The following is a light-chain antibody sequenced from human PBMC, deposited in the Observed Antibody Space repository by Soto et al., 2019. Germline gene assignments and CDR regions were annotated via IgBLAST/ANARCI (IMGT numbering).Light chain of an antibody. CDR3: QQYDSYSEA. CDR1: QSISSW. V-gene: IGKV1-5*01. Sequence: DIQMTQSPSTLSASVGDRVTITCRASQSISSWLAWYQQKPGKAPKLLIYDASNLESGVPSRFSGSGSGTEFTLTIGSLQPDDFATYYCQQYDSYSEAFGQGTKVELK. J-gene: IGKJ1*01. CDR2: DAS.